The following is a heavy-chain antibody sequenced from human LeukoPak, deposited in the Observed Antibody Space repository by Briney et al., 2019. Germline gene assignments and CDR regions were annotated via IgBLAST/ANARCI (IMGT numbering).Heavy chain of an antibody. Sequence: SVKVSCKASGGTFSSYAISWVRQAPGQRLEWMGGIIPIFGTANYAQKFQGRVTITADKSTSTAYMELSSLRSEDTAVYYCARAQQLVRIMDVWGKGTTVTVSS. CDR1: GGTFSSYA. CDR2: IIPIFGTA. V-gene: IGHV1-69*06. D-gene: IGHD6-13*01. J-gene: IGHJ6*04. CDR3: ARAQQLVRIMDV.